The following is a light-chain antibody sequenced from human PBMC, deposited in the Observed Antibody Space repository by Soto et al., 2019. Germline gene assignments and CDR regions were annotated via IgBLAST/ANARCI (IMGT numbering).Light chain of an antibody. CDR1: QSISDT. V-gene: IGKV3-15*01. CDR3: QQYNNWPLT. Sequence: EIVMTQSPATLSVSPGVRATLACRASQSISDTLAWYQQKPGQAPRLLIYGASTRAPGFPARFSGSGSGTDFTLTISSLQSEDFAVYYCQQYNNWPLTFGGGTKVDIK. J-gene: IGKJ4*01. CDR2: GAS.